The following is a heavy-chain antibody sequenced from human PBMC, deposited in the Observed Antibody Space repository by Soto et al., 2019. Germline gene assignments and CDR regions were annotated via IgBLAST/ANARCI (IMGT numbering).Heavy chain of an antibody. Sequence: SETLSLTCTVSGGSISSSSYYWGWIRQPPGKGLEWIGSIYYSGSTYYNPSLKSRVTISVDTSKNQFSLKLSSVTAADTAVYYCAGLILRFLEWLAPDYYMDVWGKGTTVTVSS. CDR3: AGLILRFLEWLAPDYYMDV. J-gene: IGHJ6*03. CDR1: GGSISSSSYY. D-gene: IGHD3-3*01. CDR2: IYYSGST. V-gene: IGHV4-39*01.